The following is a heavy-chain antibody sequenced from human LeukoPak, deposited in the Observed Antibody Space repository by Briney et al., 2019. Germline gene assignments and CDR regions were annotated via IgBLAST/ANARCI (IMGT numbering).Heavy chain of an antibody. Sequence: GGSLRLSCAASGNYWMHWVRQAPGKGLVWVSHINSDGSWTSYADSVKGRFTISKDNAKDTVYLQMNNLRAEDTAVYYCVSFYEAYWGRGTLVTVSS. J-gene: IGHJ4*02. CDR3: VSFYEAY. V-gene: IGHV3-74*01. CDR1: GNYW. D-gene: IGHD2/OR15-2a*01. CDR2: INSDGSWT.